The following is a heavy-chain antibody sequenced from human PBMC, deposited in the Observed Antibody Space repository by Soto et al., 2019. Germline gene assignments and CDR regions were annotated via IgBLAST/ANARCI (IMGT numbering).Heavy chain of an antibody. CDR3: VKGSSPAGHFYAMDV. D-gene: IGHD6-13*01. J-gene: IGHJ6*02. CDR2: ITGNGDDT. CDR1: EFTFGNYA. V-gene: IGHV3-64D*06. Sequence: GGSLRLSCSASEFTFGNYAMHCVRQAPGKGLEYVSGITGNGDDTYYADSVRGRFYISRDNSKNTVYLQMSSLTDEDTGVYYCVKGSSPAGHFYAMDVWGQGTTVTVSS.